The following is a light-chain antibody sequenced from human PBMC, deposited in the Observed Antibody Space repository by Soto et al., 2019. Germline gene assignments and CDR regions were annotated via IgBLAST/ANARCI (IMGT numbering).Light chain of an antibody. Sequence: EIHLSQSPSTLSASVGNRFTITCRASHDIRTYLDWYQQKTGKAPKLMIYEASTLQSGVPSRFRGSGSGTEFTLTISGLLPEDFETYHCQQLNTLPFTFGQRTRREIK. CDR1: HDIRTY. CDR3: QQLNTLPFT. J-gene: IGKJ5*01. V-gene: IGKV1-9*01. CDR2: EAS.